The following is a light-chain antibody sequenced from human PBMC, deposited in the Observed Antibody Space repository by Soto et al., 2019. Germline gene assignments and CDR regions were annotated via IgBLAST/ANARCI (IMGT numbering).Light chain of an antibody. Sequence: EIVLTQSPGTLSLSPGERATLSCRASQSVSSSYLAWYQQKPGQAPRLLIYDASNRATGIPARFSGSGSGTDFTLTISSLEPEDFAVYYCQQRSNGVTFGPGTKVDIK. J-gene: IGKJ3*01. CDR2: DAS. V-gene: IGKV3D-20*02. CDR3: QQRSNGVT. CDR1: QSVSSSY.